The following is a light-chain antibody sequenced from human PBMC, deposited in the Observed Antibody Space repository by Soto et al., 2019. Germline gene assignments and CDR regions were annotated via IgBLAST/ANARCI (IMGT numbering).Light chain of an antibody. CDR3: QQANNFRSLT. CDR1: QGISNW. J-gene: IGKJ4*01. CDR2: AAS. Sequence: DFQMTQFPSSLSASVGHRVPIACRASQGISNWLAWYQQKPGKATKLLIYAASRLQSGVPSRFSGSGSGTDFSLTISSLQPEDFAIYYYQQANNFRSLTFGGGTKVDIK. V-gene: IGKV1-12*02.